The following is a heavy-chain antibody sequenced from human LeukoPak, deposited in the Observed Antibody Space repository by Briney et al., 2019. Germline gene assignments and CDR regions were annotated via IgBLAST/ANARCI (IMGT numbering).Heavy chain of an antibody. CDR3: AKLSGWYEFDY. J-gene: IGHJ4*02. CDR1: RFTFDDYA. Sequence: PGGSLRLSCAASRFTFDDYAMHWVRQAPGKGLEWVSGISWNSGSIGYADSVKGRFTISRDNAKNSLYLQMNSLRAEDTALHYCAKLSGWYEFDYWGQGTLVTVSS. V-gene: IGHV3-9*01. D-gene: IGHD6-19*01. CDR2: ISWNSGSI.